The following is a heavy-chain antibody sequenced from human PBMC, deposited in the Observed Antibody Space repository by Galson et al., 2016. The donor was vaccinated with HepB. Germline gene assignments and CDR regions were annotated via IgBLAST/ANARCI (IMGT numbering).Heavy chain of an antibody. CDR2: ISTDGRTA. D-gene: IGHD5-18*01. V-gene: IGHV3-74*01. CDR3: GAFRGDSSGYGEY. Sequence: SLRLSCAASGFTFSSYWMHWVRQAPGKGLVWVSRISTDGRTANQADSVKGRFTISRENARNTVYLQMKSLTAEDTAVYYCGAFRGDSSGYGEYWSQGTLVTVSS. CDR1: GFTFSSYW. J-gene: IGHJ4*02.